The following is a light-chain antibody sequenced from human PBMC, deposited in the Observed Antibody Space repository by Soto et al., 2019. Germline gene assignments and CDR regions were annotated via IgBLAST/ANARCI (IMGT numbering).Light chain of an antibody. Sequence: DIQMTQSPSTLYASVGDRFTITFRVSQSISSWLAWYQQKPGAAPKLLIYEASTLESGVPSRFSGSRSGTEFTLTVSSLQPDDFATYYCQQYNDSFPFTFGQGTRLENK. J-gene: IGKJ5*01. V-gene: IGKV1-5*03. CDR2: EAS. CDR1: QSISSW. CDR3: QQYNDSFPFT.